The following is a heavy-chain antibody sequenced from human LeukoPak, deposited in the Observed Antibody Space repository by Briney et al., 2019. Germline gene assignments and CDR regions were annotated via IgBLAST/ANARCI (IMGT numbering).Heavy chain of an antibody. D-gene: IGHD1-26*01. CDR2: IKQDESEK. V-gene: IGHV3-7*01. Sequence: GGSLRLSCAASGFTFSRYWITWVRQAPGKGLEWVANIKQDESEKYYVDSVKGRFTISRDNAENSLYLQMNSLRDEDTAVYYCARDRVGATAGRYYYGMDVWGQGTTVTVSS. CDR1: GFTFSRYW. J-gene: IGHJ6*02. CDR3: ARDRVGATAGRYYYGMDV.